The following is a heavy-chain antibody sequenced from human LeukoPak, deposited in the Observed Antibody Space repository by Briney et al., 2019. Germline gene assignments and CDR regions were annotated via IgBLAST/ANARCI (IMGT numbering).Heavy chain of an antibody. D-gene: IGHD4-17*01. Sequence: SVKVSCKACGYPFTTYYIHWVRQAPGQGREWMGCINPKNGDSKYAQKFQVRVTMTRPTPIDTASMAVRRLTPDDTAVYFCARAGYHYGDSSDFWGQGTLVTVSS. J-gene: IGHJ4*02. V-gene: IGHV1-2*02. CDR2: INPKNGDS. CDR3: ARAGYHYGDSSDF. CDR1: GYPFTTYY.